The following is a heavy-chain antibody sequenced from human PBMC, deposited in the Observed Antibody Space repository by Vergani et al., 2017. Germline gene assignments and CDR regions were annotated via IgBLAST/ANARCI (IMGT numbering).Heavy chain of an antibody. CDR1: GFTFSSYS. D-gene: IGHD3-22*01. CDR2: IYSGGST. Sequence: EVQLVESGGGLVQPGGSLRLSCAASGFTFSSYSMNWVRQAPGKGLEWVSVIYSGGSTYYADSVKGRFTIARDNSKNTLYLQMNSLRAEDTAVYYCAREPHYYDSSGYYYQGAFDIWGQGTMVTVSS. CDR3: AREPHYYDSSGYYYQGAFDI. J-gene: IGHJ3*02. V-gene: IGHV3-66*01.